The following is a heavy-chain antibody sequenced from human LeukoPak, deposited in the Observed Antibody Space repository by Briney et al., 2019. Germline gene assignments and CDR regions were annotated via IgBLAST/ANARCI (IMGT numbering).Heavy chain of an antibody. CDR3: SKDLCDYSSGLYLDY. CDR1: GFTFSSYG. D-gene: IGHD6-19*01. J-gene: IGHJ4*02. V-gene: IGHV3-30*02. Sequence: PGGSVRLSCAASGFTFSSYGMHWVRQAPGKGLEWVAFIRLDGSNKYYADSVQGRFTLSSDNSKNTVYLEFNSLRAEETGMYLCSKDLCDYSSGLYLDYWGQGTLVTV. CDR2: IRLDGSNK.